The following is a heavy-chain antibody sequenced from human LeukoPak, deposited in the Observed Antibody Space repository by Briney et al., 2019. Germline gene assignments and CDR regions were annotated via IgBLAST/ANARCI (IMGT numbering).Heavy chain of an antibody. D-gene: IGHD6-19*01. CDR1: GGSISIYY. V-gene: IGHV4-59*08. CDR3: ARDGTGIAVPGTFDY. Sequence: AETLSLTCTLSGGSISIYYWGWIRQPPRKGLEWVGYIFYSGSNNHSPDLKSRVTISVDTAKNHFPLKLSSVTAADTAVYYCARDGTGIAVPGTFDYWGRRPLVTVSS. CDR2: IFYSGSN. J-gene: IGHJ4*02.